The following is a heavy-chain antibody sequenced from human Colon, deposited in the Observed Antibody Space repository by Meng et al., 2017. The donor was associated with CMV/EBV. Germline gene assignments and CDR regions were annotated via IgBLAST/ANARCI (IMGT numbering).Heavy chain of an antibody. CDR2: MKPNSGDT. Sequence: SVKVSCKASGYTFTSNAINWVRQATGQGLEWMRWMKPNSGDTGYAPNFQGRITMTRNTSINTAYMELRSLTNEDTAIYYCARGIPDFWGQGTLVTVSS. CDR3: ARGIPDF. J-gene: IGHJ4*02. D-gene: IGHD3/OR15-3a*01. CDR1: GYTFTSNA. V-gene: IGHV1-8*01.